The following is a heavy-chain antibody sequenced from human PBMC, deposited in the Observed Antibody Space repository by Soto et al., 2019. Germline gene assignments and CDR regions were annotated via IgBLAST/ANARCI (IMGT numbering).Heavy chain of an antibody. CDR3: ARDAVDIVVVVAATQDYFDY. Sequence: QVQLVESGGGVVQPGRSLRLSCAASGFTFSSYGMHWVRQAPGKGLEWVAVIWYDGSNKYYADSVKGRFTISRDNSKNTLYLQMNSLRAEDTAVYYCARDAVDIVVVVAATQDYFDYWGQGTLVTVSS. CDR2: IWYDGSNK. J-gene: IGHJ4*02. D-gene: IGHD2-15*01. CDR1: GFTFSSYG. V-gene: IGHV3-33*01.